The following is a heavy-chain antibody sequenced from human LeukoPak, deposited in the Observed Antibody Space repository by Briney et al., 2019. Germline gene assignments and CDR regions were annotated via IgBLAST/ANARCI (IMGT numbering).Heavy chain of an antibody. J-gene: IGHJ3*02. D-gene: IGHD5-18*01. CDR3: ATGFSFGSNAFDI. Sequence: ASVKVSCKASGYPFTSYAMNWVRQAPGQGLEWMGWINTNTGNPTYAQDFTGRLVFSLDTSVSSAFLQIFNLKVEDTAAYYCATGFSFGSNAFDIWGQGTMVTVSS. V-gene: IGHV7-4-1*01. CDR1: GYPFTSYA. CDR2: INTNTGNP.